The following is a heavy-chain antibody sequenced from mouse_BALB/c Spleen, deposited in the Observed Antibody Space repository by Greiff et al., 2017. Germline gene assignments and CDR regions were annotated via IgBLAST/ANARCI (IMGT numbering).Heavy chain of an antibody. J-gene: IGHJ3*01. CDR2: INPSTGYT. D-gene: IGHD2-3*01. V-gene: IGHV1-7*01. Sequence: QVQLKESGAELAKPGASVKMSCKASGYTFTSYWMHWVKQRPGQGLEWIGYINPSTGYTEYNQKFKDKATLTADKSSSTAYMQLSSLTSEDSAVYYCARLDGRAWFAYWGQGTLVTVSA. CDR1: GYTFTSYW. CDR3: ARLDGRAWFAY.